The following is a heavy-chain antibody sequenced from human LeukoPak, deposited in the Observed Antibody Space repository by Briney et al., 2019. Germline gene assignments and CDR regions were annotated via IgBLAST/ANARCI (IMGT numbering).Heavy chain of an antibody. D-gene: IGHD1-26*01. V-gene: IGHV3-15*01. J-gene: IGHJ4*02. CDR3: TTDLRWELPPTDY. CDR2: IKSKTVDETA. Sequence: PGGSLRLSCAASGFTFSNAWMSWVRQAPGKGLEWVGRIKSKTVDETAEYAAPVKGRFTISRDDSKNTLYLQMNSLKTEDTGVYYCTTDLRWELPPTDYWGQGTLVTVSS. CDR1: GFTFSNAW.